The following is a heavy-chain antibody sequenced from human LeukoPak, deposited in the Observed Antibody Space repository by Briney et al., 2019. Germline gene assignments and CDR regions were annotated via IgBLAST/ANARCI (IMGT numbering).Heavy chain of an antibody. CDR1: RDTLTGHY. Sequence: ASVKDSRKASRDTLTGHYMHWGPQAPGQRVERMGWINPNSGGTNYAQKFQGRVTMTRDTSISTAYMELSRLRSDDTAVYYCAREGEPYRTLDPWGQGTLVTVSS. V-gene: IGHV1-2*02. D-gene: IGHD3-16*01. CDR3: AREGEPYRTLDP. CDR2: INPNSGGT. J-gene: IGHJ5*02.